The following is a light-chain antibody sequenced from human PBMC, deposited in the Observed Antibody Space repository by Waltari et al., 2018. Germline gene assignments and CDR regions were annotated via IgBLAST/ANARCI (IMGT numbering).Light chain of an antibody. Sequence: DIVMTQSPDSLAVSLGETATINCKSSHGLLYSSNNKNYLAWYQQKAGQPPRLLIYWASTWASGVPDRFTGSGSGTDFTLTISSLQAEDVAVYYCQEYFTTKYTFGQGTKLETK. CDR1: HGLLYSSNNKNY. V-gene: IGKV4-1*01. CDR2: WAS. J-gene: IGKJ2*01. CDR3: QEYFTTKYT.